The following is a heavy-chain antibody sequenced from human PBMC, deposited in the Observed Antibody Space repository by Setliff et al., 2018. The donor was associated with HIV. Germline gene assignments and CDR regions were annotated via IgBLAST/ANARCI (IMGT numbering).Heavy chain of an antibody. CDR3: SRWPFDY. CDR1: GFTFKIYA. CDR2: ISGSGDTT. V-gene: IGHV3-23*01. Sequence: PGGSLRLSCKASGFTFKIYAMSWLRQAPGKGLEWVSAISGSGDTTYHADSVRGRFTISRDDAKGSVFLQMNSLRTEDTAVYFCSRWPFDYWGPGTLVTVSS. J-gene: IGHJ4*02. D-gene: IGHD2-15*01.